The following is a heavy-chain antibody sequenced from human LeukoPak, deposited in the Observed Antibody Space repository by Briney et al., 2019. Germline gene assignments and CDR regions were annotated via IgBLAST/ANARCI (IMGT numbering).Heavy chain of an antibody. Sequence: GSSLTLSCAPSGFTFSTYAMQCVRQAPGKGPERVAVISYDGSNRSADFVKGRFTISRDSSRHTVYLQMNSLRDEDTAVYYCARDQGYCTTTSCYSIGGYFDYWGQGTLVTVSS. CDR3: ARDQGYCTTTSCYSIGGYFDY. CDR1: GFTFSTYA. J-gene: IGHJ4*02. CDR2: ISYDGSNR. V-gene: IGHV3-30-3*01. D-gene: IGHD2-2*01.